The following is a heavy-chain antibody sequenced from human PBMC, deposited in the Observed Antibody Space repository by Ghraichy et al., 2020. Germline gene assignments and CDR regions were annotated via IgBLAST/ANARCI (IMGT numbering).Heavy chain of an antibody. CDR2: ISSSSTI. CDR1: GFTFSSYS. Sequence: GESLNISCAASGFTFSSYSMNWVRQAPGKGLEWVSYISSSSTIYYADSVKGRFTISRDNAKNSLYLQMNSLRDEDTAVYYCAREDGGYHNYYYYYMDVWGKGTTVTVSS. J-gene: IGHJ6*03. V-gene: IGHV3-48*02. CDR3: AREDGGYHNYYYYYMDV. D-gene: IGHD2-15*01.